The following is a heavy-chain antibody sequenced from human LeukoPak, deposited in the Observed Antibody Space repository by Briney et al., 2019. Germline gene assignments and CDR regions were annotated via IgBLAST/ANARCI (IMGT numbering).Heavy chain of an antibody. CDR2: ISGSGSST. Sequence: GGSLRLSCAASGFTFSSYAMSWVRQAPGKGLEWVSPISGSGSSTYYADSVKGRFTISRDNSKNTLYLQMDSLRSNDTAVYYCAKRHYDILTGINFFDYWGQGTLVTVSS. V-gene: IGHV3-23*01. CDR1: GFTFSSYA. D-gene: IGHD3-9*01. J-gene: IGHJ4*02. CDR3: AKRHYDILTGINFFDY.